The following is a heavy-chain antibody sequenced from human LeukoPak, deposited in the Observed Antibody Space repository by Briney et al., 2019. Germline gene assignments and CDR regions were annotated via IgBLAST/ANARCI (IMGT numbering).Heavy chain of an antibody. J-gene: IGHJ4*02. CDR3: AKDVGYCSSTTCYKPFDY. D-gene: IGHD2-2*02. CDR1: GFTFTNFA. V-gene: IGHV3-23*01. CDR2: FSGSGGCT. Sequence: PGGSLRLSCAASGFTFTNFAMSWVGQAPAKGREWICAFSGSGGCTYYADSVKGRFTISRDNSKNTLYLQMNSLRAEDTAVYYCAKDVGYCSSTTCYKPFDYWGQGTLVTVSS.